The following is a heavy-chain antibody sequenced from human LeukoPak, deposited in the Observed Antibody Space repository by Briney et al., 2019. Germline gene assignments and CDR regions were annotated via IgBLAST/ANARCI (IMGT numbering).Heavy chain of an antibody. CDR1: GYTFTGYY. V-gene: IGHV1-2*06. CDR3: AKAKPQGSDRDFDY. J-gene: IGHJ4*02. CDR2: INPNSGDT. Sequence: ASVKVSCKTSGYTFTGYYMHWVRQAPGQGLEWMGRINPNSGDTNYAQKFQGRVAMTGDTSITTAYMELNSLRSDDTAVYYCAKAKPQGSDRDFDYWGQGTLVTVSS. D-gene: IGHD1-14*01.